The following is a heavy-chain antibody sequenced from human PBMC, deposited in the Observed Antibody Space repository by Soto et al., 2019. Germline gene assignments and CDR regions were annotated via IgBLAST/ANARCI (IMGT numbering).Heavy chain of an antibody. CDR1: GFTFSSYA. CDR3: AKVVWFGEHDY. J-gene: IGHJ4*02. D-gene: IGHD3-10*01. CDR2: ISGSGGST. V-gene: IGHV3-23*01. Sequence: EVQLLESGGGLVQPGGSLRLSCAASGFTFSSYAMSWVRQAPGKGLAWVSAISGSGGSTDYADSVKGRFSISRDNSKNTLYLQMNSLRAEDTAVYYCAKVVWFGEHDYWGQGTQVTVSS.